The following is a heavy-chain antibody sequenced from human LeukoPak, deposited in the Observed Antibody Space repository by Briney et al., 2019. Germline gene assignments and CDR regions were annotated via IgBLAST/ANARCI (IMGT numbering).Heavy chain of an antibody. CDR1: GGSISSYQ. CDR2: IYYSGSA. Sequence: PSETLSLTCTVSGGSISSYQWSWIRQTPGKGLEWIGNIYYSGSANYKPSLKSRVIISVDTAKNQFSLNLSPVIAADTAVYYCARVGVDYSGNIIKYFFDYWGQGTLVTVSS. D-gene: IGHD4-23*01. CDR3: ARVGVDYSGNIIKYFFDY. V-gene: IGHV4-59*01. J-gene: IGHJ4*02.